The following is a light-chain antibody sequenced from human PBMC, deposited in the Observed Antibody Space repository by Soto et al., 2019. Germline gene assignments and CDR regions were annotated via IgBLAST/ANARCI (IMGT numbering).Light chain of an antibody. J-gene: IGLJ1*01. CDR2: EVS. V-gene: IGLV2-14*01. CDR3: CSYTSSYTLV. CDR1: SSDVGGYNY. Sequence: QSALTQPASVSGSPGQSITISCTGNSSDVGGYNYVSWYQQHPGKAPKLMIYEVSNRPSGVSNRFSGSKSGNTASLTISGLQAEDEADYNCCSYTSSYTLVFGTGTKLTVL.